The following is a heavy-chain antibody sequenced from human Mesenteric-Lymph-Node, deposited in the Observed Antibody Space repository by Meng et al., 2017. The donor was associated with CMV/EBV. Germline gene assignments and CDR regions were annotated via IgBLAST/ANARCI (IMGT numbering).Heavy chain of an antibody. CDR2: IRGGGGST. D-gene: IGHD2-2*01. CDR3: AKVNDCSITGCRQYFQH. CDR1: GFIFSSYG. V-gene: IGHV3-23*01. Sequence: GESLKISCAASGFIFSSYGMNWVRQAPGKGLEWVSAIRGGGGSTYYADSVKGRFTISRDNSKNTLYLEMNSLRAEDTAVYYCAKVNDCSITGCRQYFQHWGQGTLVTVSS. J-gene: IGHJ1*01.